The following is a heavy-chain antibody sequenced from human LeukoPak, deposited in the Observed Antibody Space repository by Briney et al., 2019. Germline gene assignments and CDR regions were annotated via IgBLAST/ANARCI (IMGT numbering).Heavy chain of an antibody. CDR2: IKEDGSEK. Sequence: TGGSLRLSCAASGFNFSSYWMSWVRQAPGKGLEWVANIKEDGSEKYYVDSVKGRFTISRDNAKNSVYLQMNSLRAEDTAVYSCARGGTYSVWGQGTLVTVPS. J-gene: IGHJ4*02. D-gene: IGHD4-11*01. CDR1: GFNFSSYW. CDR3: ARGGTYSV. V-gene: IGHV3-7*01.